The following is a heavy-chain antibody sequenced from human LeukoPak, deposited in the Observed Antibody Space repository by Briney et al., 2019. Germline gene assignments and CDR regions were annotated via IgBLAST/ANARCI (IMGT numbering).Heavy chain of an antibody. CDR2: IYHSGST. J-gene: IGHJ5*02. CDR1: GYTISSGYY. V-gene: IGHV4-38-2*02. Sequence: SETLSLTCTVSGYTISSGYYWGWIRQPPGKGLEWIGSIYHSGSTYYNPSLKSRVTISVDTSKNQFSLKLSSVTAADTAVYYCARDIVVVVAATGYNWFDPWGQGTLVTVSS. CDR3: ARDIVVVVAATGYNWFDP. D-gene: IGHD2-15*01.